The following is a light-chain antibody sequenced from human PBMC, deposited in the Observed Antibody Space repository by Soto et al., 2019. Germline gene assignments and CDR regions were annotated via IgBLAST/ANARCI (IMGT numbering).Light chain of an antibody. J-gene: IGLJ1*01. CDR2: EGD. CDR3: CSFARTSSFYA. Sequence: QSVLTQPASVSGSPGQSITISCSRTSSDLGGSNLVSWYQQHPGKAPKLIIFEGDRRPSGVSGRFSGSKSGNTASLTISGLQAEDEADYYCCSFARTSSFYAFGTGTKVTVL. V-gene: IGLV2-23*01. CDR1: SSDLGGSNL.